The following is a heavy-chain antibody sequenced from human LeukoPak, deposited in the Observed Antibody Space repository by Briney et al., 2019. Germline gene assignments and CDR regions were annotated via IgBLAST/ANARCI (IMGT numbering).Heavy chain of an antibody. Sequence: PSETLSLTCTVSGGSISSYYWSWIRQPPGKGLEWIGYIYYSGSTNYNPSPKSRVTISVDTTKNQFSLKLSTVTAADTAVYYCARVPRAGGYGVDYWGQGTLVTVSS. CDR3: ARVPRAGGYGVDY. CDR2: IYYSGST. J-gene: IGHJ4*02. CDR1: GGSISSYY. V-gene: IGHV4-59*01. D-gene: IGHD5-12*01.